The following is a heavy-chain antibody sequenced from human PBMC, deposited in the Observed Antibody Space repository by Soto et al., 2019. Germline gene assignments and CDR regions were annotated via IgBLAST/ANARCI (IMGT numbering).Heavy chain of an antibody. CDR1: GFTFSSFG. Sequence: QVQLVESGGGVVQPGRSLRLSCAASGFTFSSFGMHWVRKAPGKGLEWVAVISYDGSRQYYADSVKGRFTISRDNSKNTLYLHMNSLRAEDTAVYYCESTGSYYWGQGTLVTVSS. J-gene: IGHJ4*02. D-gene: IGHD1-1*01. V-gene: IGHV3-30*03. CDR2: ISYDGSRQ. CDR3: ESTGSYY.